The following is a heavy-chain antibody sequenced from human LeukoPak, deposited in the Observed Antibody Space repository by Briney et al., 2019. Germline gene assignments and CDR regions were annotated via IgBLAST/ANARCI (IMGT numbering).Heavy chain of an antibody. CDR3: AKGLSSGWSETLDY. J-gene: IGHJ4*02. CDR2: ISWNSGSI. D-gene: IGHD6-19*01. V-gene: IGHV3-9*03. Sequence: GGSLRLSCAASGFTFDDYAMHWVRQAPGKGLEWVSGISWNSGSIGYADSVKGRFTISRVNAKNSLYLQMNSLRAEDMALYYCAKGLSSGWSETLDYWGQGTLVTVSS. CDR1: GFTFDDYA.